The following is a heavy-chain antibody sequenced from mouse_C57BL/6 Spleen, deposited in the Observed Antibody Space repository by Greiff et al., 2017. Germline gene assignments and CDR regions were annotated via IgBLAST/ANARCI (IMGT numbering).Heavy chain of an antibody. D-gene: IGHD2-4*01. CDR2: IDPSDSET. J-gene: IGHJ3*01. Sequence: QVQLQQPGAELVRPGSSVKLSCKASGYTFTSYWMHWVKQRPIQGLEWIGNIDPSDSETHYNQKFKDKATLTVDKSSSTAYMQLSSRTSEDSAVYYCARNSYDYDGAWFAYWGQGTLVTVSA. V-gene: IGHV1-52*01. CDR3: ARNSYDYDGAWFAY. CDR1: GYTFTSYW.